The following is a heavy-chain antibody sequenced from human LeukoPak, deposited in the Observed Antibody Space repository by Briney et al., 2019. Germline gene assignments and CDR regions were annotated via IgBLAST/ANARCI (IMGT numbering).Heavy chain of an antibody. CDR1: GGSSTNYY. CDR3: ASGSYDFWAGYPGA. J-gene: IGHJ5*02. CDR2: IYNTASD. Sequence: PSETLSLTCTVSGGSSTNYYWSWIRQPAGKGLEWIGRIYNTASDNFNPSLKSRVTLSAGPSKNQFSLSLSSVTAADTAVYYCASGSYDFWAGYPGAWGQGILVIVSS. D-gene: IGHD3-3*01. V-gene: IGHV4-4*07.